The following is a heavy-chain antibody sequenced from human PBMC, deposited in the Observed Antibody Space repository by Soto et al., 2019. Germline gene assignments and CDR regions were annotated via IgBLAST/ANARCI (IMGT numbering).Heavy chain of an antibody. CDR3: ARDDTFICSLVHYYYGMRV. J-gene: IGHJ6*02. CDR2: TYYRSKWYN. V-gene: IGHV6-1*01. Sequence: SQTISLTCAISGDSVSSNSAAWNWIRQSPSRGLEWLGRTYYRSKWYNDYAVSVKSRITINPDTSKNQFSLQLNSVTPEDTAVYYCARDDTFICSLVHYYYGMRVWGQGTLVTVS. CDR1: GDSVSSNSAA. D-gene: IGHD3-16*01.